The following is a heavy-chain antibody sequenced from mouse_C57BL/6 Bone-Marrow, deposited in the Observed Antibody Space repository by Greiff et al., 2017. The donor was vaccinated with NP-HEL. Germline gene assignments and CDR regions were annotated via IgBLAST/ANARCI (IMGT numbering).Heavy chain of an antibody. Sequence: VQLQQSGPELVKPGASVKISCKASRYAFSSSWMNWVKQRPGKGLEWIGRIYPGDGDTNYNGKFKGKATLTADKSSSTAYMQLSSLTSEDSAVYFCARGNWDGKDYFDYWGQGTTLTVSS. CDR1: RYAFSSSW. CDR2: IYPGDGDT. D-gene: IGHD4-1*01. CDR3: ARGNWDGKDYFDY. J-gene: IGHJ2*01. V-gene: IGHV1-82*01.